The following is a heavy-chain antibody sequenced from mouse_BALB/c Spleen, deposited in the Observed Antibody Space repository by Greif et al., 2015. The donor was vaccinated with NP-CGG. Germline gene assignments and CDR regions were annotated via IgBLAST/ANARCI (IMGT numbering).Heavy chain of an antibody. CDR1: GHTFTSYW. CDR2: IAPGSGST. CDR3: ARGDRYDY. Sequence: DLVKPGASVKLSCKASGHTFTSYWINWIKQRSGQGLEWIGRIAPGSGSTYYNEMFKGKATLTVDTSSSTAYIQLSSLSSEDSAVYFCARGDRYDYWGQGTTFTVSS. D-gene: IGHD2-14*01. V-gene: IGHV1S41*01. J-gene: IGHJ2*01.